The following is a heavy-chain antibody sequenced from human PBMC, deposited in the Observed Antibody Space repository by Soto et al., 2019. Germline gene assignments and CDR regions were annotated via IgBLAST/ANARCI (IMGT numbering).Heavy chain of an antibody. V-gene: IGHV3-15*01. CDR1: GFTFSIAW. Sequence: PGGSLRLSCAASGFTFSIAWMSWVRQAPGKGLEWVARIKSKTDGGTTDHAAPVKGRFTISRDDSKNTVYLQMNSLETEDTAVYYCTTYDYILGSVRYRWAYWXQGALVTVSS. D-gene: IGHD3-16*02. CDR3: TTYDYILGSVRYRWAY. CDR2: IKSKTDGGTT. J-gene: IGHJ4*02.